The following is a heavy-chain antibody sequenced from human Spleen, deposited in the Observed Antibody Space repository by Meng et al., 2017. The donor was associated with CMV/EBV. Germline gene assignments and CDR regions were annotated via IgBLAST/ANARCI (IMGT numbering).Heavy chain of an antibody. CDR2: IWLDGSNK. Sequence: GGSLRLSCEASGFDFSNYGMYWVRQAPGKGLEWVAVIWLDGSNKYYADSVKGRFTIARDNSKNLVYLQMNSLRAEDTAVYYCAKDNRGSGYYYYGMDVWGQGTTVTVSS. D-gene: IGHD2-15*01. J-gene: IGHJ6*02. CDR1: GFDFSNYG. V-gene: IGHV3-33*06. CDR3: AKDNRGSGYYYYGMDV.